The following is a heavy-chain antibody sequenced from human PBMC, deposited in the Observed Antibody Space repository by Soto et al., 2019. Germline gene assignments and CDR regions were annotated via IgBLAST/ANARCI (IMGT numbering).Heavy chain of an antibody. V-gene: IGHV3-30*18. J-gene: IGHJ4*02. Sequence: VGSLRLSCAASGFTFSSYGMHWVRQAPGKGLEWVAVISYDGSNKYYADSVKGRFTISRDNSKNTLYLQMNSLRAEDTAVYYCAKAQTWFGESPFDYWGQGTLVTVSS. CDR3: AKAQTWFGESPFDY. CDR2: ISYDGSNK. CDR1: GFTFSSYG. D-gene: IGHD3-10*01.